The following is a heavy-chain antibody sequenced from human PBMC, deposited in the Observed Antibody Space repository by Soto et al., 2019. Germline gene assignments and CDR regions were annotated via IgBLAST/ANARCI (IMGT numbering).Heavy chain of an antibody. CDR2: INAGNGNT. CDR1: GYTFTSYA. CDR3: AKGSVGRNNWFDP. D-gene: IGHD1-26*01. V-gene: IGHV1-3*05. Sequence: QVQLVQSGAEEKKPGGSVKVSCKASGYTFTSYAMHWVRQAPGQRLEWMGWINAGNGNTKYSQKFQGRVTITRDTSASTAYMELSSLRSEDTAVYYCAKGSVGRNNWFDPWGQGTLVTVSS. J-gene: IGHJ5*02.